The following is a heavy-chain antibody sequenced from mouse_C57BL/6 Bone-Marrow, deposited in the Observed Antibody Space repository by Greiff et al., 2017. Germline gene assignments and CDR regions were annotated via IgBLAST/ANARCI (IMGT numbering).Heavy chain of an antibody. V-gene: IGHV1-67*01. J-gene: IGHJ4*01. CDR3: AREAGYYFYAMDY. Sequence: QAQLQQSGPEVVRPGVSVKISCKGSGYTFTDCALHWVKQSHAKRLEWIGVVRTYNGDTHYNQRFKGKATMTVDKSSSTAYMELARVTSEDSAIYYCAREAGYYFYAMDYWGQGTSVTVSS. CDR1: GYTFTDCA. D-gene: IGHD2-3*01. CDR2: VRTYNGDT.